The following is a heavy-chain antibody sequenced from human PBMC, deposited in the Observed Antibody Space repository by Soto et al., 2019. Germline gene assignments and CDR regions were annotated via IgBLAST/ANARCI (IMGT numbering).Heavy chain of an antibody. CDR3: AKVGYYDSSGHNWFDP. Sequence: VGSLRLSCAVSGFTFSSYVMSWVRQAPGKGLEWVSAISGSGGSTYYADSVKGRFTISRDNSKNTLYLQMNSLRADDTAVYYCAKVGYYDSSGHNWFDPWGQGTLVTVS. CDR2: ISGSGGST. CDR1: GFTFSSYV. D-gene: IGHD3-22*01. J-gene: IGHJ5*02. V-gene: IGHV3-23*01.